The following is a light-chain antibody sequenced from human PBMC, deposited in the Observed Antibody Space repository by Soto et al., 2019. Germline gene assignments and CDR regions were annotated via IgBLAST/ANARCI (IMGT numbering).Light chain of an antibody. CDR1: QDITRW. Sequence: DIQMTQSPSSVSAVVGDRVTITCRASQDITRWLAWYQQQPGRAPKLLIYAASTLQGGVPSRFSGSGSGKDFPLTIRSLRPEDFATYYCQQAHSFPVTFGQGTRLEI. J-gene: IGKJ5*01. V-gene: IGKV1-12*01. CDR3: QQAHSFPVT. CDR2: AAS.